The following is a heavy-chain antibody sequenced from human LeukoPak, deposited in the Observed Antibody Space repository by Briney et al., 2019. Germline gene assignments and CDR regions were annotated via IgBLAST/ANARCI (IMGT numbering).Heavy chain of an antibody. Sequence: SETLSLTCTVSGGSISSYYWSWIRQPPGKGPEWIGYIYYSGSTNYNPSLKSRVTISVDTSKNQFSLKLSSVTAADTAVYYCARSFLEWLSYGMDVWGQGTTVTVSS. J-gene: IGHJ6*02. CDR2: IYYSGST. CDR1: GGSISSYY. V-gene: IGHV4-59*08. D-gene: IGHD3-3*01. CDR3: ARSFLEWLSYGMDV.